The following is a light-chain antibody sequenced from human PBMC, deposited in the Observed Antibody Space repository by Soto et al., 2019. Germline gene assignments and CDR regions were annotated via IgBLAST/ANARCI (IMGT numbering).Light chain of an antibody. Sequence: EIVMTQSPATLSVSPGESATLSCRASQSISSELAWYQQKPGQTPRLLIYGASTRATGVPARFTGSGSGSHFTLPISGLQSEDFAVYYCQQGHNWPLTFGQGTRLEI. CDR1: QSISSE. V-gene: IGKV3-15*01. CDR3: QQGHNWPLT. CDR2: GAS. J-gene: IGKJ2*01.